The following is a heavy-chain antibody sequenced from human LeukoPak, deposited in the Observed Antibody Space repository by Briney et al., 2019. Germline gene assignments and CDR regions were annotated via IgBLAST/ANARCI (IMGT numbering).Heavy chain of an antibody. Sequence: ASVKVSCKASGYTFTSYGISWVRQAPGQGLEWMGWISAYNGNTNYAQKLQGRVTMTTDTSTSTAYMELRSLRSDDTAVYYCARDRYSSGWWVFGLNYYYYMDVWGKGTTVTISS. CDR1: GYTFTSYG. D-gene: IGHD6-19*01. J-gene: IGHJ6*03. CDR3: ARDRYSSGWWVFGLNYYYYMDV. CDR2: ISAYNGNT. V-gene: IGHV1-18*01.